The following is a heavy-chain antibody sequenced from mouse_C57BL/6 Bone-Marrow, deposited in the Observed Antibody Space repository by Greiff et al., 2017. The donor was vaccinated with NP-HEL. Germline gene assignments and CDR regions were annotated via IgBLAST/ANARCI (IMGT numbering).Heavy chain of an antibody. Sequence: QVQLQQSGAELARPGASVKLSCKASGYTFTSYGISWVKQRTGQGLEWIGEIYPRSGNTYYNEKFKGKATLTADKSSSTAYMELRSLTSEVSAVYFCARSVVWFAYWGQGTLVTVSA. V-gene: IGHV1-81*01. CDR3: ARSVVWFAY. CDR2: IYPRSGNT. CDR1: GYTFTSYG. J-gene: IGHJ3*01.